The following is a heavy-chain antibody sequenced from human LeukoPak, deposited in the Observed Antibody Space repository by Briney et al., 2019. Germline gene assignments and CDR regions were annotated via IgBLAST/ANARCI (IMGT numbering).Heavy chain of an antibody. CDR2: ISPTGEGT. CDR3: ARDAGGAWPFDY. CDR1: GFAFSNTG. D-gene: IGHD4/OR15-4a*01. Sequence: PGGSLRRYCAGSGFAFSNTGMTWVRQAPGRGLEWVSTISPTGEGTHYADSVKGRFTFSRDNSKNTLSLEMNSLRADDTATYYCARDAGGAWPFDYWGQGTRVIVSS. V-gene: IGHV3-23*01. J-gene: IGHJ4*02.